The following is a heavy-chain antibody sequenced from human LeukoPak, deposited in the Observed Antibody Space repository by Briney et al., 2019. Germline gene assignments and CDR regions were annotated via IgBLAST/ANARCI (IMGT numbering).Heavy chain of an antibody. Sequence: ASVKVPCKASGGTFSSYAISWVRQAPGKGLEWMGGIIPIFGTANYAQKFQGRLTITADKSTSTAYMELSSPRSEDTAVYYCARDFDGDYGYDAFDIWGQGTMVTVSS. CDR3: ARDFDGDYGYDAFDI. V-gene: IGHV1-69*06. J-gene: IGHJ3*02. D-gene: IGHD4-17*01. CDR2: IIPIFGTA. CDR1: GGTFSSYA.